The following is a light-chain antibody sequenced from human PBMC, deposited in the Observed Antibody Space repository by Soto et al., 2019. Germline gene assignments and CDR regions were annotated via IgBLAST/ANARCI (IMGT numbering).Light chain of an antibody. Sequence: EIVLTQSPGTLSLSPGERATLSCRASQSVSSSYLAWYQQKPGQAPRLLIYGASGRATGIPDRFSGSGSGTEFTLTISRLEPEAFAVYYCQQYGSSRGFTFGPGTKVDIK. J-gene: IGKJ3*01. CDR1: QSVSSSY. V-gene: IGKV3-20*01. CDR2: GAS. CDR3: QQYGSSRGFT.